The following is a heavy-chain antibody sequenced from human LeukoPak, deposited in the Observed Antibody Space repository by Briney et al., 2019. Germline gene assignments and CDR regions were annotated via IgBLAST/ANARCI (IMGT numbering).Heavy chain of an antibody. CDR1: GGSISSYY. CDR2: IYYSGST. V-gene: IGHV4-59*01. CDR3: PREYVDYGSGRFFVY. D-gene: IGHD3-10*01. Sequence: SETLSLTCTVSGGSISSYYWSWIRQPPGKGLEWIGYIYYSGSTNYNPSLKSRVTITLHTSKNQFSLKLSSVTAADRAVYYCPREYVDYGSGRFFVYWGQGALVTVSS. J-gene: IGHJ4*02.